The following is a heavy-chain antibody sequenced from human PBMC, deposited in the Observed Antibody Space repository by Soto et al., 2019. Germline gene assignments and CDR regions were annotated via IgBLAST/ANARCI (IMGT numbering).Heavy chain of an antibody. Sequence: QVQLVESGGGVVQPERSLRVSCAASGFTFNGHAMHWVRQAPGQRLEWVAQIWSDGRNKYHSDSVKGRITISRDNSKNVLTLQMDSRRAEDTAVYYCAIDWQHQTPYGMDAWGEGTTGTVAA. J-gene: IGHJ6*04. CDR1: GFTFNGHA. CDR2: IWSDGRNK. D-gene: IGHD6-13*01. CDR3: AIDWQHQTPYGMDA. V-gene: IGHV3-33*01.